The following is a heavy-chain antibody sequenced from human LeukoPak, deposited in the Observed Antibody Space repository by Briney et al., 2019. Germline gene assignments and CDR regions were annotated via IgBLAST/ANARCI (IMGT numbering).Heavy chain of an antibody. Sequence: GASVKVSCKASGYAFTSYGISWVRQAPGQGLEWMGWISAYNGNTNYAQKLQGRVTMTTDTSTSTAYMELRSLRSDDTAVYYCARVLYCSGGSCYWYFDNWGQGTLVTVSS. CDR1: GYAFTSYG. J-gene: IGHJ4*02. D-gene: IGHD2-15*01. CDR2: ISAYNGNT. V-gene: IGHV1-18*01. CDR3: ARVLYCSGGSCYWYFDN.